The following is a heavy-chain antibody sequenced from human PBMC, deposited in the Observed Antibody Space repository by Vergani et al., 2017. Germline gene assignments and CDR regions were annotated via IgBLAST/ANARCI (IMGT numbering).Heavy chain of an antibody. CDR1: GGSISSSNW. V-gene: IGHV4-4*03. J-gene: IGHJ5*02. CDR3: ARDSPPACSSTSCYTRWVDP. D-gene: IGHD2-2*02. Sequence: QVQLQESGPGLVKPPGTLSITCAVSGGSISSSNWWSWVRQPPGKGLEWIGEIYHSGSTNYNPSLKSRVTISVDKSKNQFSLKLSSVTAADTAVYYCARDSPPACSSTSCYTRWVDPWGQGTLVTVSS. CDR2: IYHSGST.